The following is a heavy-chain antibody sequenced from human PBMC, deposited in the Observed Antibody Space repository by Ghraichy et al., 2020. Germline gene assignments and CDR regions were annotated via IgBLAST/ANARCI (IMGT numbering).Heavy chain of an antibody. Sequence: GGSLRLSCAASGFTFSSYVMHWVRQAPGKGLEWVAVISYDGSNKYYADSVKGRFTISRDNSKNTLYLQMNSLRAEDTAVYYCARDEGDIVVVPAAISGNAFDIWGQGTMVTVSS. V-gene: IGHV3-30*04. CDR3: ARDEGDIVVVPAAISGNAFDI. J-gene: IGHJ3*02. CDR2: ISYDGSNK. CDR1: GFTFSSYV. D-gene: IGHD2-2*02.